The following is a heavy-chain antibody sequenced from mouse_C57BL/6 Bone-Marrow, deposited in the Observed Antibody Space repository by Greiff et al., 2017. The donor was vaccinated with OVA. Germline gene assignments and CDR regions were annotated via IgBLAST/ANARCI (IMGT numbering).Heavy chain of an antibody. Sequence: VKLVESGPGLVQPSQSLSITCTVSGFSLTSYGVHWVRPSPGTGLEWLGVIWSGGSTDYNAAFISRLSISKDNSKSQVFFKMKSLQADDTAIDYCARRGGSSYVSMDYWGQGTSVTVSS. CDR2: IWSGGST. J-gene: IGHJ4*01. CDR1: GFSLTSYG. CDR3: ARRGGSSYVSMDY. D-gene: IGHD1-1*01. V-gene: IGHV2-2*01.